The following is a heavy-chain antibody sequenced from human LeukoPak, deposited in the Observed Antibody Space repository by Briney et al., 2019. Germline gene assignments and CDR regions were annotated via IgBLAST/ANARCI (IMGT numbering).Heavy chain of an antibody. V-gene: IGHV3-23*01. D-gene: IGHD6-6*01. CDR3: AKDGEVSGSSPEDYYFDY. Sequence: GGSLRLSCAASRFTFSSYAMSWVRQAPGKGLEWISAISGSGGSTYYADSVKGRFTISRDNSKNTLYLQMNSLRAEDTAVYYCAKDGEVSGSSPEDYYFDYWGQGTLVTVSS. CDR2: ISGSGGST. J-gene: IGHJ4*02. CDR1: RFTFSSYA.